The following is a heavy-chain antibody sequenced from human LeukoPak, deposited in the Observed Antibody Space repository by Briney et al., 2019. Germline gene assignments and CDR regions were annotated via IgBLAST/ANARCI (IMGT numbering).Heavy chain of an antibody. Sequence: GESLKISCRGSGYRFTAYWIAWVRQLPGKGLEWMATIYPGDSATTYSPSFQGQVPISADKSIPTAYLQWSSLKASDTAMYYCARPAAGLGGFDYWGQGTLVTVSS. CDR3: ARPAAGLGGFDY. V-gene: IGHV5-51*01. D-gene: IGHD3-16*01. CDR2: IYPGDSAT. CDR1: GYRFTAYW. J-gene: IGHJ4*02.